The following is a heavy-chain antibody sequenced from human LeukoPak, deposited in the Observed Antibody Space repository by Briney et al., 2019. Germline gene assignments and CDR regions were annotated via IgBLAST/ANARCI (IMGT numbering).Heavy chain of an antibody. D-gene: IGHD3-9*01. CDR3: ARDPTNYYDILTGSDSFDY. CDR2: INPSGGST. J-gene: IGHJ4*02. Sequence: ASVKVSCKASGYTFTSYYMHWVRQAPGQGLEWMGLINPSGGSTSYAQKFQGRVTMTRDTSTSTVYMELSSLRSEDTAVYYCARDPTNYYDILTGSDSFDYWGQGTLVTVSS. CDR1: GYTFTSYY. V-gene: IGHV1-46*01.